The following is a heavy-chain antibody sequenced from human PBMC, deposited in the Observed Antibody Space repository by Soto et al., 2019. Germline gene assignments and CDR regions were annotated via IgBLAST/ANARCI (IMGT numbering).Heavy chain of an antibody. D-gene: IGHD6-13*01. CDR3: AKDTGIAAAEGAFDI. CDR2: ISWNSGSI. CDR1: GFTFDDYA. V-gene: IGHV3-9*01. Sequence: GGSLRLSCAASGFTFDDYAMHWVRQAPGKGLEWVSGISWNSGSIGYADSVKGRFTISRDNAKNYLYLQMNSLRAEDTALYYCAKDTGIAAAEGAFDIWGQGTMVTVSS. J-gene: IGHJ3*02.